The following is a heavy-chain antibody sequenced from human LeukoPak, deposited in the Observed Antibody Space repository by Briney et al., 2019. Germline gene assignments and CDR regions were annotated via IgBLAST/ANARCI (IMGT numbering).Heavy chain of an antibody. D-gene: IGHD3-22*01. J-gene: IGHJ3*02. CDR3: AKDLPRSYYDSSGYYYIDAFDI. V-gene: IGHV3-23*01. CDR1: GFTFSSYA. Sequence: GALRLSCAASGFTFSSYAMIWVRQAPGKGLEWVSAISGSGGSTYYADSVKGRFTISRDNSKNTLYLQMNSLRAEDTAVYYCAKDLPRSYYDSSGYYYIDAFDIWGQGTMVTVSS. CDR2: ISGSGGST.